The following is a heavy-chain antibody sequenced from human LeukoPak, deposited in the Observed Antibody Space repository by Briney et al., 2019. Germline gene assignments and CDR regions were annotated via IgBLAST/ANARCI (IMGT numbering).Heavy chain of an antibody. Sequence: KSSETLSLTCTVSGGSISSSSYYWGWIRQPPGKGLEWIGSIYYSGSTYYNPSLKSRVTISVDTSKNQFSLKLSSVTAADTAVYYCAREVKGRRQLDYWGQGTLVTVSS. CDR2: IYYSGST. CDR1: GGSISSSSYY. D-gene: IGHD3-10*01. J-gene: IGHJ4*02. V-gene: IGHV4-39*07. CDR3: AREVKGRRQLDY.